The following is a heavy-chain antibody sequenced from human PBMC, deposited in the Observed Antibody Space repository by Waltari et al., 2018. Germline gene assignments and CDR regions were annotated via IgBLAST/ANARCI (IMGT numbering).Heavy chain of an antibody. D-gene: IGHD3-3*01. Sequence: QVQLVQSGAEVKKPGASVKVSCKVSGYTLTELSMHWVRQAPGKGLEWMGGFDPEDGETIYAKKFQGRVTMTEDTATDTAYMELSSLRSEDTAVYYCATPRTYYDFWSGRGYYFDYWGQGTLVTVSS. CDR3: ATPRTYYDFWSGRGYYFDY. J-gene: IGHJ4*02. V-gene: IGHV1-24*01. CDR2: FDPEDGET. CDR1: GYTLTELS.